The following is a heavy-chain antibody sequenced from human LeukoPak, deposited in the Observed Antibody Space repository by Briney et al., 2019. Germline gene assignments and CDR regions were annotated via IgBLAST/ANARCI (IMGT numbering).Heavy chain of an antibody. V-gene: IGHV1-2*04. D-gene: IGHD1-26*01. CDR3: ARVRGGSYQIDYYYYGMDV. J-gene: IGHJ6*02. CDR1: GYTFTGYY. CDR2: INPNSGGT. Sequence: ASVKVSCKASGYTFTGYYMHWVRQAPGQGLEWMGWINPNSGGTNYAQKFQGWVTMTRDTSASTAYMELSSLRSEDTAVYYCARVRGGSYQIDYYYYGMDVWGQGTTVTVSS.